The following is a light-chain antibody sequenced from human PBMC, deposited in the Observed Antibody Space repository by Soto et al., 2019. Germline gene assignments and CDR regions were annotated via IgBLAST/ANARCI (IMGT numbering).Light chain of an antibody. V-gene: IGKV3-20*01. J-gene: IGKJ1*01. CDR2: GIS. Sequence: VLTQSPGTLSLSPGESAALSCRASQSVTSNYLSWYRQKPGQAPRLLIYGISSRAAGIPDRFSGSGSGTDVTLTITRLEPEDSAVYFCQQYSPSPWTFGQGTRVEV. CDR1: QSVTSNY. CDR3: QQYSPSPWT.